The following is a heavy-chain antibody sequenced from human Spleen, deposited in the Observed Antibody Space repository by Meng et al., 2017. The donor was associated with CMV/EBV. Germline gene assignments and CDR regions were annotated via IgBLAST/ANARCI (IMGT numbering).Heavy chain of an antibody. J-gene: IGHJ3*02. CDR2: IYNDGTT. D-gene: IGHD3-16*01. CDR1: GDSIDLPSYY. V-gene: IGHV4-39*01. Sequence: GSLRLSCTVSGDSIDLPSYYWGWVRQTPGKGLEWIGSIYNDGTTYQNPSFKSRIIMSIDTSRNHFSLTLTSVTATDTAIYYCARSRWGARHDAFNIWGQGTMVTVSS. CDR3: ARSRWGARHDAFNI.